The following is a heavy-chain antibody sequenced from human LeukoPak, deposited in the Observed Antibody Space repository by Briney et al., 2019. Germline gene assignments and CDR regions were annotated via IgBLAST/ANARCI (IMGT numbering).Heavy chain of an antibody. CDR1: GYTFTSYG. V-gene: IGHV1-18*01. CDR3: ARDGDYDFWSGYSYYYYYGMDV. D-gene: IGHD3-3*01. J-gene: IGHJ6*02. Sequence: GASVKVFCKASGYTFTSYGISWVRQAPGQGLEWMGWISAYNGNTNYAQKLQGRVTMTTDTSTSTAYMELRSLRSDDTAVYYCARDGDYDFWSGYSYYYYYGMDVWGQGTTVTVSS. CDR2: ISAYNGNT.